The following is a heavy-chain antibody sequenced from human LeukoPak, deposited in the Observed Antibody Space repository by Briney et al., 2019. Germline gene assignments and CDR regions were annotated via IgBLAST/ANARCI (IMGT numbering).Heavy chain of an antibody. Sequence: GGSLRPSCAAPGFSVSSNSMSWVRQPPGKGLQGVSVIYSTGGTYYADSVKGRFTISRDTSRNTLYLQMNSLRAEDAAVYYCARGEGYCSSTSCYERVEAFDIWGQGTMVTVSS. CDR1: GFSVSSNS. CDR3: ARGEGYCSSTSCYERVEAFDI. D-gene: IGHD2-2*01. CDR2: IYSTGGT. J-gene: IGHJ3*02. V-gene: IGHV3-53*01.